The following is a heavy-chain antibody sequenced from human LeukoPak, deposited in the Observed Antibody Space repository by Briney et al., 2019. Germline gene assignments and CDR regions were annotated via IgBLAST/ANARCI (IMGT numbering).Heavy chain of an antibody. V-gene: IGHV4-34*01. J-gene: IGHJ4*02. D-gene: IGHD6-19*01. Sequence: SETLSLTCAVYGGSFSGYYWSWIRQPPGKGLEWIGEINHSGSTNYNPSLKSRVTISVDTSKNQFSLKLSSVTAADTAVYYCARSGWYASDYWGQGTLVTVSS. CDR1: GGSFSGYY. CDR2: INHSGST. CDR3: ARSGWYASDY.